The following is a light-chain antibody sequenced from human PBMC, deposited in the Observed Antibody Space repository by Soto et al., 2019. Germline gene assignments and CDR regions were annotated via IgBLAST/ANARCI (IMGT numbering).Light chain of an antibody. CDR2: NDN. CDR1: RSNIGSNA. CDR3: AAWDDSLNARGV. J-gene: IGLJ3*02. V-gene: IGLV1-44*01. Sequence: QSVLTQPPSASGTPGQRVTISCSGSRSNIGSNAVSWYRQLPGTAPKLLIYNDNQRPSGVPDRFSASKSGTSASLAISGLQSEDEADYYCAAWDDSLNARGVFGGGTKLTVL.